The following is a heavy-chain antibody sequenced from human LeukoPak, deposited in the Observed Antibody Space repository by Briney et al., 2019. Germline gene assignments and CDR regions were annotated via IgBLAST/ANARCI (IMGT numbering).Heavy chain of an antibody. CDR2: INHSGST. J-gene: IGHJ5*02. D-gene: IGHD6-6*01. Sequence: PSETLSLTCAVYGGSFSGYYWSWIRQPPGKGLEWIGEINHSGSTNYNPSLKSRVTISVDTSKNQFSLKLSSVTAADTAVYYCARGWRYASYSSLSRWFDPWGQGTLVTVSS. CDR1: GGSFSGYY. V-gene: IGHV4-34*01. CDR3: ARGWRYASYSSLSRWFDP.